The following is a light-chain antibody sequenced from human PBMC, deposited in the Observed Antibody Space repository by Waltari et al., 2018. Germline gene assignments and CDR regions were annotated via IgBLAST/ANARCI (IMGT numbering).Light chain of an antibody. CDR2: GSS. Sequence: ERVMTQSPATLSVSPGDRATLSCGASQSVSSNLAWDQQKPGQAPRLLIYGSSTRATGSPARFSGSGSGTEFTLTISSLQPDDFATYYCQQYKSPTWTFGQGTKVEIK. CDR3: QQYKSPTWT. J-gene: IGKJ1*01. CDR1: QSVSSN. V-gene: IGKV3-15*01.